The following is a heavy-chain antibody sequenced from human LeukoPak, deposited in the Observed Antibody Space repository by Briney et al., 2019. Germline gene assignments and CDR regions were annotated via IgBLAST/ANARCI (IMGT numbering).Heavy chain of an antibody. Sequence: GASVKVSCKASGFTFTSSAMQWVRQARGQRLEWIGWIVVGSGNTNYAQKFQERVTITRDMSTSTAYMELSSLRSEDTAVYYCAEVYYGSGSWGLTGLWGQGTLVTVSS. CDR3: AEVYYGSGSWGLTGL. CDR1: GFTFTSSA. V-gene: IGHV1-58*02. J-gene: IGHJ4*02. CDR2: IVVGSGNT. D-gene: IGHD3-10*01.